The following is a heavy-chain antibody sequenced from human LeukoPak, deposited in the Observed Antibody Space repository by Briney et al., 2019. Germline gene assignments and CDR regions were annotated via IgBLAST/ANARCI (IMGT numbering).Heavy chain of an antibody. CDR1: GFTFGDYA. V-gene: IGHV3-49*04. Sequence: PGGSLRLSCTASGFTFGDYAMSWVRQAPGKGLEWVGFIRSKAYGGTTEYAASVKGRFTISRDDSKSIAYLQMNSLRAEDTAVYYCAKDRADTAMVLNYRDVYFDYWGQGTLVTVSS. D-gene: IGHD5-18*01. J-gene: IGHJ4*02. CDR2: IRSKAYGGTT. CDR3: AKDRADTAMVLNYRDVYFDY.